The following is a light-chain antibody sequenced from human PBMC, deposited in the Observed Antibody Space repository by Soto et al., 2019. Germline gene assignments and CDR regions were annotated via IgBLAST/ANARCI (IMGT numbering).Light chain of an antibody. J-gene: IGKJ5*01. CDR1: QGISSY. Sequence: IQLTQSPSSLSASVGDRVTITCRASQGISSYLDWYQQNPGKAPKLLIYAASTLQSGVPSRFCGSGSGTDFTLTISSLQPEDFSNYYCQQLNSYPITCGQGTRLEIK. CDR2: AAS. V-gene: IGKV1-9*01. CDR3: QQLNSYPIT.